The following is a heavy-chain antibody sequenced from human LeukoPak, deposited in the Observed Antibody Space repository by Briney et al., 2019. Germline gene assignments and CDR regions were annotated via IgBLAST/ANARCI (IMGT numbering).Heavy chain of an antibody. CDR3: ARDRARVLAFSDAFDI. D-gene: IGHD3-10*01. CDR2: INAGNGNT. J-gene: IGHJ3*02. Sequence: ASVKVSCKASGYTFTSYAMHWVRQAPGQRLEWMGWINAGNGNTKYSQKFQGRVTMTRDTSISTAYMELSRLRSDDTAVYYCARDRARVLAFSDAFDIWGQGTMVTVSS. CDR1: GYTFTSYA. V-gene: IGHV1-3*01.